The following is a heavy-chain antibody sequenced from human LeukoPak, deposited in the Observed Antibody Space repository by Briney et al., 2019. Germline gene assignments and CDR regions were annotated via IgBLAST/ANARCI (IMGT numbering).Heavy chain of an antibody. V-gene: IGHV1-46*01. J-gene: IGHJ4*02. CDR3: ARVVGGSRNFDY. CDR2: INPGGVST. Sequence: ASVKISCKASGYTFTTYYIHWVRQAPAQGLEWMGIINPGGVSTNFAQKFQDRVTMTRDMSTSTVYMELSSLRSEDTAVYYCARVVGGSRNFDYWGQGTLVTVSS. D-gene: IGHD2-15*01. CDR1: GYTFTTYY.